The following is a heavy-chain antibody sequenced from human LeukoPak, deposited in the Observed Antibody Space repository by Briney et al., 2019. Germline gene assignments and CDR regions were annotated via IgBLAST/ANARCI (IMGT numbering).Heavy chain of an antibody. CDR1: GFTFSSYA. D-gene: IGHD1-26*01. J-gene: IGHJ3*02. CDR3: AKVYSGSYGAFDI. Sequence: GGSLRLSCAASGFTFSSYAMSWVRQAPGKGLEWVSAISGSGGSTYYADSVKGRFTISRDNSKNTLYLQMNSLRAEDTAVYYCAKVYSGSYGAFDIWGQRTMVTVSS. V-gene: IGHV3-23*01. CDR2: ISGSGGST.